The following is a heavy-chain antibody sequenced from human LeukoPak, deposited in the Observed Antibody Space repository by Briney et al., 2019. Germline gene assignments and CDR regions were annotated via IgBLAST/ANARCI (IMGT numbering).Heavy chain of an antibody. CDR3: ARHSSSWYGDFDY. CDR2: IYYSGST. CDR1: GGSISSSSYY. Sequence: PSETLSLTCTVSGGSISSSSYYWGWIRQPPGKGLEWIGYIYYSGSTNYNPSLKSRVTISVDTSKNQFSLKLSSVTAADTAVYYCARHSSSWYGDFDYWGQGTLVTVSS. V-gene: IGHV4-61*05. D-gene: IGHD6-13*01. J-gene: IGHJ4*02.